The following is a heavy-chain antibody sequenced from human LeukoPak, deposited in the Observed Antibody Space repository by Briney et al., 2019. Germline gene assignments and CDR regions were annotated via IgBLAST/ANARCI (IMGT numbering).Heavy chain of an antibody. CDR1: GFTFSSYA. CDR3: TTDSLFYGANSGREDY. J-gene: IGHJ4*02. Sequence: GGSLRLSCAASGFTFSSYAMHWVRQAPGKGLEWVAFIRYDGSNKYYADSVKGRFTISRDNSKNTLYLQMNSLRAEDTAVYYCTTDSLFYGANSGREDYWGQGTLVTVSS. D-gene: IGHD4-23*01. V-gene: IGHV3-30*02. CDR2: IRYDGSNK.